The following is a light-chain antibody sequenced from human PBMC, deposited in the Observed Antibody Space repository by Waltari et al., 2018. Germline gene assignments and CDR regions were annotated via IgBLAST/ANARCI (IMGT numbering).Light chain of an antibody. CDR2: EVI. J-gene: IGLJ1*01. CDR1: TSDVGNYDL. CDR3: CSYAGRGTYV. V-gene: IGLV2-23*02. Sequence: QSALTQPASVSGTPGQSITISCTGTTSDVGNYDLVSWYQHHPGKAPKPLICEVIKRPSGGSSRFSGSKSGSTASLIISGLQPEDEADYYCCSYAGRGTYVFGSGTKVTVL.